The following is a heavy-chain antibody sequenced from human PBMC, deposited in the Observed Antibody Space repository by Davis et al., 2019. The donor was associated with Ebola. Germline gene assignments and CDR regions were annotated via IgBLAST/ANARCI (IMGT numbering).Heavy chain of an antibody. J-gene: IGHJ4*02. CDR2: IIPIFGTA. CDR3: ARIRATIGFFDY. Sequence: SVKVSCKASGGTFSSYAISWVRQAPGQGLEWMGGIIPIFGTANYAQKFQGRVTITRDTSASTAYMELSSLRSEDTAVYYCARIRATIGFFDYWGQGTLVTVSS. D-gene: IGHD5-12*01. V-gene: IGHV1-69*05. CDR1: GGTFSSYA.